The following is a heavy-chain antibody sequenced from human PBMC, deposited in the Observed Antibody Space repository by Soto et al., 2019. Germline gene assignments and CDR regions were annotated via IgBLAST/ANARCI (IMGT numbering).Heavy chain of an antibody. Sequence: QVQLVESGGGVVQPGRSLRLSCAVSGFTLRNHGMHWVRQSPGKGLEWVAVVSFDGRDEYYANSVKGRFTVSRDNYRNTVNRQRNSLKDEGSVVYYCAKICRSLGFGSMRYFESCGSVWYIDLWGRGTLV. V-gene: IGHV3-30*18. J-gene: IGHJ2*01. CDR3: AKICRSLGFGSMRYFESCGSVWYIDL. CDR2: VSFDGRDE. D-gene: IGHD2-21*01. CDR1: GFTLRNHG.